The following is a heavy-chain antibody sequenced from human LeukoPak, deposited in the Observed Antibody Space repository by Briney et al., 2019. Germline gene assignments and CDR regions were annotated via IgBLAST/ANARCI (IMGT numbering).Heavy chain of an antibody. CDR1: GGPISSSSYY. CDR2: IYYSGST. J-gene: IGHJ4*02. V-gene: IGHV4-39*01. CDR3: ASHDFWSGYYPDY. D-gene: IGHD3-3*01. Sequence: SETLSLTCTVSGGPISSSSYYWGWIRQPPGKGLEWIGSIYYSGSTYYNPSLKSRVTISVDTSKNQFSLKLSSVTAADTAVYYCASHDFWSGYYPDYWGQGTLVTVST.